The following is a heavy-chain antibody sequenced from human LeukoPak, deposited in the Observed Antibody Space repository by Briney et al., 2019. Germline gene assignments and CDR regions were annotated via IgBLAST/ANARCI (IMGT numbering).Heavy chain of an antibody. D-gene: IGHD3-9*01. V-gene: IGHV3-23*01. J-gene: IGHJ4*02. CDR3: VKWGDYDILTGYYVPDF. Sequence: GASLRLSCAASGFIFRNYAMSWVRQAPGKGLEWVSAITGSGDTTYYADSVKGRFTISRDNSKNALYVEMNTLRAEDTAVYYCVKWGDYDILTGYYVPDFWGQGTLVTVPS. CDR1: GFIFRNYA. CDR2: ITGSGDTT.